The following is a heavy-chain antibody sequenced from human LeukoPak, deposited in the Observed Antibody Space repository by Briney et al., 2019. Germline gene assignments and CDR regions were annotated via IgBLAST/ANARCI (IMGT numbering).Heavy chain of an antibody. J-gene: IGHJ4*02. CDR3: ARVRSSIAGFFDY. V-gene: IGHV3-21*01. CDR1: GFTFSSYS. CDR2: ISSSSSYI. D-gene: IGHD6-6*01. Sequence: SGGSLRLSCAASGFTFSSYSMNWGRQAPGKGLEWVSSISSSSSYIYYADSVKGRFTISRDNAKNSLYLQMNSLRAEDTAVYYCARVRSSIAGFFDYWGQGTLVTVSS.